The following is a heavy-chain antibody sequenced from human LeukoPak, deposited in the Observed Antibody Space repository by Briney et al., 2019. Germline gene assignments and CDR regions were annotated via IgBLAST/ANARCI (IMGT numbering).Heavy chain of an antibody. CDR2: IYTSGST. CDR1: GGSISSGSYY. J-gene: IGHJ6*03. Sequence: TSETLSLTCTVSGGSISSGSYYWSWIRQPAGKGLEWIGRIYTSGSTNYNPSLKSRVTISVDTSKNQFSLKLSSVTAADTAVYYCARVSWNDILTGYYPNYYYYMDVWGKGTTVTVSS. V-gene: IGHV4-61*02. D-gene: IGHD3-9*01. CDR3: ARVSWNDILTGYYPNYYYYMDV.